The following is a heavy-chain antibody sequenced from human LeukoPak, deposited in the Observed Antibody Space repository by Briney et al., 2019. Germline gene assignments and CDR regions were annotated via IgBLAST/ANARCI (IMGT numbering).Heavy chain of an antibody. J-gene: IGHJ4*02. CDR3: ARGANYGDNLYYFDY. D-gene: IGHD4-23*01. Sequence: SETLSLTCTVSGGPISSYYWSWIRQPPGKGLERIGFIYYSGSTYYNPSLKSRVTISVDTSKNQLSLRLASVTAADTAVYYCARGANYGDNLYYFDYWGQGALVTVSS. CDR1: GGPISSYY. CDR2: IYYSGST. V-gene: IGHV4-59*01.